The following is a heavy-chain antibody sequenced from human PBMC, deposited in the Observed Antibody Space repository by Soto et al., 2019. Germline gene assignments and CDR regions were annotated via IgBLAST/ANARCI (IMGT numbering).Heavy chain of an antibody. V-gene: IGHV3-15*07. D-gene: IGHD3-22*01. J-gene: IGHJ4*01. Sequence: GGSLRLSCAASGFTFSNAWINWVRQAPGKGLEWVGRIKSKTDGGTTDYAEPVKGRFAVSRDDSNNMVYLQMNSLKIEDTAVYYCTTDSYSTIIIVRFDYWGHGTLVTVSS. CDR2: IKSKTDGGTT. CDR3: TTDSYSTIIIVRFDY. CDR1: GFTFSNAW.